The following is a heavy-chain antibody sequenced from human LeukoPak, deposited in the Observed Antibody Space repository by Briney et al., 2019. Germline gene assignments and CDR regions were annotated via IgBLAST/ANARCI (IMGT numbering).Heavy chain of an antibody. J-gene: IGHJ5*02. CDR3: ARNIAAAGWYNWFDP. D-gene: IGHD6-13*01. Sequence: ASVKVSCKASGGTFSSYAISWVRQAPGQGLEWMGGIIPIFGTANYAQKFQGRVTITTDESTSTAYMELSSLRSEDTAVYYCARNIAAAGWYNWFDPWGQGTLVTVSS. V-gene: IGHV1-69*05. CDR2: IIPIFGTA. CDR1: GGTFSSYA.